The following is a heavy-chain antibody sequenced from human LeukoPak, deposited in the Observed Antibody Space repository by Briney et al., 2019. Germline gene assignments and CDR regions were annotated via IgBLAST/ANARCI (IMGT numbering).Heavy chain of an antibody. V-gene: IGHV3-30*04. CDR2: MSIDGNIK. J-gene: IGHJ4*02. Sequence: GGSLRLSCAASGFTFNNYVMHWVRQAPGKGLEWVAVMSIDGNIKLYADSVRGRFTISRDNAKNSLYLQMNSLRAEDTAVYYCARLSEMFRGPQVIYYFDFWGQGTLVTVSS. D-gene: IGHD3-10*01. CDR3: ARLSEMFRGPQVIYYFDF. CDR1: GFTFNNYV.